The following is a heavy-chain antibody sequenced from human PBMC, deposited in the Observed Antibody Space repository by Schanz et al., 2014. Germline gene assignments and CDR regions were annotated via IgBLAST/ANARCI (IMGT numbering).Heavy chain of an antibody. CDR3: ARDHQWLARYYMDV. Sequence: QAQLVESGGGVVQPGRSLRLSCAASGFNFSNYDIHWVRQAPGKGLEWVALIYYNGTNKYYADSVKGRFTISRDNSNNTVYLQMNTLRAEDTAVYYCARDHQWLARYYMDVWGKGTTVTVSS. J-gene: IGHJ6*03. D-gene: IGHD6-19*01. V-gene: IGHV3-33*08. CDR2: IYYNGTNK. CDR1: GFNFSNYD.